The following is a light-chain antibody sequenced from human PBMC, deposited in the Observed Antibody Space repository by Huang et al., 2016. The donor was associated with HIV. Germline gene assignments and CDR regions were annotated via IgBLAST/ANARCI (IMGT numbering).Light chain of an antibody. J-gene: IGKJ1*01. Sequence: ELVMTQSPATLSVSPGERATLSCRASQSVNRNLAWYQQKPGQAPRLFIYGASTRATGIPARFSGSGSGTEFTLTISSLQSEDCAVYYCQHYNDWPPWTFGQGTKVEIK. CDR1: QSVNRN. CDR2: GAS. V-gene: IGKV3-15*01. CDR3: QHYNDWPPWT.